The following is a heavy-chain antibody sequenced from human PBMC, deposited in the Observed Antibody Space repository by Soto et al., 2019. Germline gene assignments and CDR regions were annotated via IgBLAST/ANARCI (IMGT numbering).Heavy chain of an antibody. CDR1: GYSFTSYW. V-gene: IGHV5-51*01. J-gene: IGHJ3*02. Sequence: GESLKISSKGSGYSFTSYWIGWVRQMPGKGLEWMEIIYPGDSDTRYSPSFQGQVTISADKSISTAYLQWSSLKASDTAMYYCARPREYYDSSPQGAFDIWGQGTMVTVS. D-gene: IGHD3-22*01. CDR3: ARPREYYDSSPQGAFDI. CDR2: IYPGDSDT.